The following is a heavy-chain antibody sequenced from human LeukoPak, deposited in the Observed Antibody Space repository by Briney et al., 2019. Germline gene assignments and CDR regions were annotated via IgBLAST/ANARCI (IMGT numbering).Heavy chain of an antibody. Sequence: GGSLRLSCAASGFTFSTSWMIWVRQAPGKGLEWVANIKEDGSEKYYVDSVKGRFTISRDNAKNSLSLQMNSLRAEDSAVYYCVRGGYRTFDYWGQGTLVTVSS. CDR1: GFTFSTSW. D-gene: IGHD5-18*01. CDR2: IKEDGSEK. J-gene: IGHJ4*02. CDR3: VRGGYRTFDY. V-gene: IGHV3-7*04.